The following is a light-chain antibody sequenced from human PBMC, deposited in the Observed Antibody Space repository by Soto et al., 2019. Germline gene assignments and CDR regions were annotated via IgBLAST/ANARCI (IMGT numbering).Light chain of an antibody. J-gene: IGKJ1*01. V-gene: IGKV1-5*03. CDR3: LQYNGYYRT. CDR1: QSISSW. CDR2: KAS. Sequence: DIQVTQSPSTLSASVGDRDPIPCRASQSISSWLAWYQQKPGKAPKLLIYKASSLESGVPSRFSGSGSGTEFTLTISSLQSDDFATYYCLQYNGYYRTFGQGTKVDIK.